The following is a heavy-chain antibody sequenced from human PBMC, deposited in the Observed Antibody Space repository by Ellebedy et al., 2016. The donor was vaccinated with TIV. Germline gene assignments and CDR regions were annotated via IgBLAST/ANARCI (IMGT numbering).Heavy chain of an antibody. J-gene: IGHJ6*02. CDR3: ARNDAMDV. V-gene: IGHV3-30-3*01. CDR2: MSKDRSKE. Sequence: GESLKISCAASGFTFSSYIIHWVRQAPVKGLEWVAVMSKDRSKEFYVDSVKGRFTISEDFSKSILYLQMNSLRAEDTAVYYCARNDAMDVWGQGTTVTVSS. CDR1: GFTFSSYI.